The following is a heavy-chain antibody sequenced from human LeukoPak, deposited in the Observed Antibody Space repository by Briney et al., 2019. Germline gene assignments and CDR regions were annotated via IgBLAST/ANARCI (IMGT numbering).Heavy chain of an antibody. CDR2: INPRGGST. D-gene: IGHD2-2*01. Sequence: RASVKVSCKASGYTSSSYYMHWVRQAPGQGLEWMGIINPRGGSTSYAQKFQGRVTMTRDTSTSTVYMELSSLRSEDTAVYYCASDPGCSSTSCPGGFDYWGQGTLVTVSS. CDR3: ASDPGCSSTSCPGGFDY. V-gene: IGHV1-46*03. J-gene: IGHJ4*02. CDR1: GYTSSSYY.